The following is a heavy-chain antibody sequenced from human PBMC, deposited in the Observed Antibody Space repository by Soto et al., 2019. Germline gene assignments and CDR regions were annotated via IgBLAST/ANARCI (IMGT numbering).Heavy chain of an antibody. Sequence: QVQLQESGPGLVKPSGTLSLTCAVSGVSISSHDWWTWVRQPLGKGLEWIGESHQSGSTNYNSSLESRVTIEVDTSKNQFSLKLRSVTVADTAVYYCATRDNSKFYWGQGTLVTVSS. CDR2: SHQSGST. J-gene: IGHJ4*02. CDR3: ATRDNSKFY. V-gene: IGHV4-4*02. CDR1: GVSISSHDW. D-gene: IGHD6-13*01.